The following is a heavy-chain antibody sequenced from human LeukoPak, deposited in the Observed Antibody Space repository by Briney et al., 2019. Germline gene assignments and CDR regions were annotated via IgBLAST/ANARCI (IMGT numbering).Heavy chain of an antibody. V-gene: IGHV3-11*06. D-gene: IGHD1-1*01. J-gene: IGHJ4*02. Sequence: GGSLRLSCAASGFTFSDYYMSWIRQAPGKGLEWISYIGISSGNTKYADSVKGRFTTSGDNAKNSLHLQMNSLRVEDTAVYYCTRDHNYAFDNWGQGTLVTVSS. CDR3: TRDHNYAFDN. CDR2: IGISSGNT. CDR1: GFTFSDYY.